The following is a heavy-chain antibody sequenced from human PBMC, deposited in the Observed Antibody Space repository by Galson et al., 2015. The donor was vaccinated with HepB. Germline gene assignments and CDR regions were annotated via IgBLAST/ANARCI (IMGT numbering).Heavy chain of an antibody. Sequence: SLRLSCAASGFTFSSYSMSWVRQAPGKGLEWVANINQDGSEKYYVDSVKGRFTISRDNAKNSLYLQMNSLRAEDTAVYYCARDCPLATKCFHHWGQGTLLTLSS. V-gene: IGHV3-7*03. CDR1: GFTFSSYS. D-gene: IGHD5-24*01. CDR3: ARDCPLATKCFHH. CDR2: INQDGSEK. J-gene: IGHJ4*02.